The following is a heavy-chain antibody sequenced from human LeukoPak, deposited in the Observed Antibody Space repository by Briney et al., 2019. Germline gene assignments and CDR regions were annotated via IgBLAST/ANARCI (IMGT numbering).Heavy chain of an antibody. Sequence: SETLSHTCTVSGGSISSSTYFGGWIRQPPGKGLEWIGSIYYSGSTNYNPSLKSRVTKSVDTSKNQFSLKLSSVTAADTAVYYCARVRSSGWGKGFDYWGQGTLVTVSS. D-gene: IGHD6-19*01. V-gene: IGHV4-39*07. CDR2: IYYSGST. J-gene: IGHJ4*02. CDR1: GGSISSSTYF. CDR3: ARVRSSGWGKGFDY.